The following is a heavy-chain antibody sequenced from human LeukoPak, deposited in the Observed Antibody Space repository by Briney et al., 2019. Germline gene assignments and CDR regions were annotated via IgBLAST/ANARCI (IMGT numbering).Heavy chain of an antibody. Sequence: ASVKVSCKASGYTFTSYYMHWVQQAPGQGLERMGIINPSGGSTSYAQKFQGRVTMTRDTSTSTVHMELSSLRSEDTAVYYCARASRDFWSGYRSNYFDYWGQGTLVTVSS. CDR2: INPSGGST. CDR3: ARASRDFWSGYRSNYFDY. J-gene: IGHJ4*02. V-gene: IGHV1-46*01. D-gene: IGHD3-3*01. CDR1: GYTFTSYY.